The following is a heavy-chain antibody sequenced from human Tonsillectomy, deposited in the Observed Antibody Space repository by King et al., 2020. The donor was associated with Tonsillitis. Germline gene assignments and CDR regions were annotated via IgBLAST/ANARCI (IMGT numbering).Heavy chain of an antibody. CDR1: GGTFSSYA. CDR2: IIPIFGTV. D-gene: IGHD1-26*01. V-gene: IGHV1-69*01. CDR3: ANDSGSYYSDYYYGMDV. Sequence: QLVQSGAEVKKPGSSVKVSCKAYGGTFSSYAISWVRQAPGQGLEWMGGIIPIFGTVNYAQKFQGRVTITADESTSTAYMELSGLRSEDTAVYYCANDSGSYYSDYYYGMDVWGQGTTVTVPS. J-gene: IGHJ6*02.